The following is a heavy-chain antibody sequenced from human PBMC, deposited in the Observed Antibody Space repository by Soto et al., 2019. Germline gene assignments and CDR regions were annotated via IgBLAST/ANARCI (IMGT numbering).Heavy chain of an antibody. CDR1: GYTLPELP. V-gene: IGHV1-24*01. CDR2: FDPEDGEP. D-gene: IGHD3-3*01. Sequence: GASVKVSCKVSGYTLPELPIHWVRQAPGKGLEWMGGFDPEDGEPIYAQKFQGRVTMTQDTSTDTAYMEMGSLTSEDTAVYYCAAQPTYFDFWSDYPPWFDPWGQGTLVTVSS. J-gene: IGHJ5*02. CDR3: AAQPTYFDFWSDYPPWFDP.